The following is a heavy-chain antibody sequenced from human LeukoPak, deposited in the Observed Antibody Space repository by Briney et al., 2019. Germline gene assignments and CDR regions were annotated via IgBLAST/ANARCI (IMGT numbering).Heavy chain of an antibody. J-gene: IGHJ4*02. CDR3: AKRYSSSWCIDY. V-gene: IGHV3-33*06. CDR1: GFTFSSYG. Sequence: PGRSLRLSCAASGFTFSSYGMHCVRQAPGKGLEWVAVIWYDGSNKYYADSVKGRFTISRDNSKNTLYLRMNSLRAEDTALYYCAKRYSSSWCIDYWGQGTLVTVSS. CDR2: IWYDGSNK. D-gene: IGHD6-13*01.